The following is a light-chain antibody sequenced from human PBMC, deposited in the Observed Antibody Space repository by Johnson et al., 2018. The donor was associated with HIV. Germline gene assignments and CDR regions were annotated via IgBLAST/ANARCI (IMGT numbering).Light chain of an antibody. CDR2: ENN. Sequence: QSVLTQPPSVSAAPGQKVTISCSGSSSNIGNNYVSWYQQIPGTAPKLLIYENNKRPSGIPDRFSGSKSGTSATLGITGLQTGDEADYYCGTWNSSLSVQNYVFGTGTKVTVV. V-gene: IGLV1-51*02. CDR1: SSNIGNNY. J-gene: IGLJ1*01. CDR3: GTWNSSLSVQNYV.